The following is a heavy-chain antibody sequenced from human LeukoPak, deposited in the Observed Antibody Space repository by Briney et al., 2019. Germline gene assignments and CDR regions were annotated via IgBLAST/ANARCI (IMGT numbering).Heavy chain of an antibody. CDR1: GFTFSSYW. CDR3: ARRGESSSGKYYYYYMDV. V-gene: IGHV3-74*01. CDR2: INSDGSST. Sequence: PGGSLRLSCAASGFTFSSYWMHWVRQAPGKGLVWVSRINSDGSSTSYADSVKGRFTISRDNAKNTLYLQMNSLRAGDTAVYYCARRGESSSGKYYYYYMDVWGKGTTVTVSS. D-gene: IGHD6-6*01. J-gene: IGHJ6*03.